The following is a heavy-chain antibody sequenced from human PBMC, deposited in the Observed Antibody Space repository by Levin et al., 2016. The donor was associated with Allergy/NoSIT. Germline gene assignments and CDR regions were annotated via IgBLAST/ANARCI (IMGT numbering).Heavy chain of an antibody. CDR1: GGSISSYY. V-gene: IGHV4-4*07. J-gene: IGHJ3*02. CDR3: ARVRGAGAFDI. Sequence: GSLRLSCTVSGGSISSYYWSWIRQPAGKGLEWIGRIYTSGSTNYNPSLKSRVTMSVDTSKNQFSLKLSSVTAADTAVYYCARVRGAGAFDIWGQGTMVTVSS. CDR2: IYTSGST.